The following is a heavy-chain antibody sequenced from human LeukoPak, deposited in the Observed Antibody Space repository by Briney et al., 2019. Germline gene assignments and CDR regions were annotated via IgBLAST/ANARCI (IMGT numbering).Heavy chain of an antibody. CDR2: IYTSGST. V-gene: IGHV4-61*02. D-gene: IGHD3-22*01. J-gene: IGHJ4*02. Sequence: SQTLSLTCTVSGGSISSGSYYWSWLRQPAGKGLEWIGRIYTSGSTNYNPSLKSRVTISVDTSKNQFSLKLSSVTAADTAVYYCARGQYYDSSVYFDYWGQGTLVTVSS. CDR3: ARGQYYDSSVYFDY. CDR1: GGSISSGSYY.